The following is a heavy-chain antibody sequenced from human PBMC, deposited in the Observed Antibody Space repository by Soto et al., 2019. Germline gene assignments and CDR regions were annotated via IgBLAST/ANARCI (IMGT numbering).Heavy chain of an antibody. D-gene: IGHD3-3*01. J-gene: IGHJ1*01. Sequence: TPGKGLVWVSRVSGDGSSTNYADSVKGRFTTSRHNPKNTLYLQMNSLRAEDAAVYYFVFFQH. CDR3: VFFQH. CDR2: VSGDGSST. V-gene: IGHV3-74*01.